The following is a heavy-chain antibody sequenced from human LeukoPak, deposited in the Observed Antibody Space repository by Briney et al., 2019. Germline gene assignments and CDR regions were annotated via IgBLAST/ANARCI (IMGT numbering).Heavy chain of an antibody. CDR3: AQWGDFDVLTGYYVPDF. V-gene: IGHV3-23*01. CDR2: ITGSGANT. CDR1: GFTFTNYA. Sequence: GASLRLSCAASGFTFTNYAMSWVRQAPGKGLEWVSAITGSGANTYYADSVEGRFTISRDNSKNTLYLQMNSLRAEDTAVYYCAQWGDFDVLTGYYVPDFWGQGTLVTVSS. D-gene: IGHD3-9*01. J-gene: IGHJ4*02.